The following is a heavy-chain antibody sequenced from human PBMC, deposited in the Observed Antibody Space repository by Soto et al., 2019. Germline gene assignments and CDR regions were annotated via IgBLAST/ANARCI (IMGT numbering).Heavy chain of an antibody. J-gene: IGHJ5*02. Sequence: QVQLQESGPGLVKPSETLSLTCTVSGGSISSYYWSWIRQPPGKGLEWIGYIYYSGSTNYNPSLKSRVTISVDTSKNQFSLKLSSVTAADTAVYYCARGGARRFDPWGQGPLVTVSS. CDR2: IYYSGST. CDR3: ARGGARRFDP. CDR1: GGSISSYY. D-gene: IGHD1-26*01. V-gene: IGHV4-59*01.